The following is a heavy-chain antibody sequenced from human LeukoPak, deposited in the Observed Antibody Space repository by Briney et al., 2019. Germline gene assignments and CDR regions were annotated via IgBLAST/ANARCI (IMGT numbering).Heavy chain of an antibody. CDR3: AKDQGNWNYGSVFDY. CDR1: GFTFRSYA. CDR2: ISGSGGST. J-gene: IGHJ4*02. V-gene: IGHV3-23*01. D-gene: IGHD1-7*01. Sequence: GGSLRLSCAASGFTFRSYAMIWVRQAPGKRLEWVSAISGSGGSTYYADSVKGRFTISRDNSKNTLYLQMNSLRAEDTAVYYCAKDQGNWNYGSVFDYWGQGTLVTVSS.